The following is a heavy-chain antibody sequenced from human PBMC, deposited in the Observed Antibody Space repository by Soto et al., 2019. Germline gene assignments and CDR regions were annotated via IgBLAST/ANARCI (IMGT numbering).Heavy chain of an antibody. CDR2: ISSSSST. V-gene: IGHV3-21*05. J-gene: IGHJ5*02. CDR3: AGKETYYYDSSGYWGFDP. D-gene: IGHD3-22*01. Sequence: GGSLRLSCAASGFTFSSYSMNWVRQAPGKGLEWVSYISSSSSTSYADSVKGRFTISRDNAKNTLYLQMNSLRAEDTAVYYCAGKETYYYDSSGYWGFDPWGQGALVTVSS. CDR1: GFTFSSYS.